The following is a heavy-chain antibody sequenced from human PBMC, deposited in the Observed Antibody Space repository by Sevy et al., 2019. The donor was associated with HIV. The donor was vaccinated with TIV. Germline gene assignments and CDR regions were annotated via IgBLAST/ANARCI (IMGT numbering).Heavy chain of an antibody. CDR2: IYSGGSA. CDR1: GFTVSSTY. CDR3: ARNLGHLTGV. J-gene: IGHJ6*02. Sequence: GGSLRLSCAASGFTVSSTYMSWVRQAPGKGLEWVSVIYSGGSASYADSVKGRFTISRDNSMNTLYFQMNSLRVEDTAVYYCARNLGHLTGVWGQGTTVTVSS. V-gene: IGHV3-53*01. D-gene: IGHD3-16*01.